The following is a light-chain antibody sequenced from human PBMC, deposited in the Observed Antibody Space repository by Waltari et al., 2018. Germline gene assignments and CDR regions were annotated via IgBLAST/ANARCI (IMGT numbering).Light chain of an antibody. CDR2: QDS. V-gene: IGLV3-1*01. CDR1: KLGDKY. Sequence: SYELTQPPSVSVSPGQTASITCSGDKLGDKYACWYQQKPGQSPVLVIYQDSTRPSGIPERFTGSNSGNTATLTNSGTQAMDEADYYCQAWDSSRGVFGTGTKVTVL. CDR3: QAWDSSRGV. J-gene: IGLJ1*01.